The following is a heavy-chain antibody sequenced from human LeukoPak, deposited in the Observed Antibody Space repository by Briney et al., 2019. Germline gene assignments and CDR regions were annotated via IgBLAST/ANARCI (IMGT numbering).Heavy chain of an antibody. CDR2: LSSSGSTI. V-gene: IGHV3-48*03. J-gene: IGHJ4*02. CDR1: GLTFSSYE. D-gene: IGHD6-19*01. Sequence: GGSLRLSCAASGLTFSSYEMNWVRQAPGKGLEWVSYLSSSGSTIYYADSVKGRFTISRDNAKNSLYLQMNSLRAEDTAVYYCARSSGWYTGFDYWGQGTLVTVSS. CDR3: ARSSGWYTGFDY.